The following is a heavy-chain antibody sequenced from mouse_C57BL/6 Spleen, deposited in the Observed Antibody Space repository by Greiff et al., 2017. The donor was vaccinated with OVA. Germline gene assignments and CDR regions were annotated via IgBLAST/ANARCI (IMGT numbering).Heavy chain of an antibody. V-gene: IGHV1-42*01. CDR2: INPSTGGT. CDR3: ARKGDGYSYYAMDY. CDR1: GYSFTGYY. D-gene: IGHD2-3*01. J-gene: IGHJ4*01. Sequence: VQLKQSGPELVKPGASVKISCKASGYSFTGYYMNWVKQSPEKSLEWIGEINPSTGGTTYNQKFKAKATLTVDKSSSTAYMQLKSLTSEDSAVYYCARKGDGYSYYAMDYWGQGTSVTVSS.